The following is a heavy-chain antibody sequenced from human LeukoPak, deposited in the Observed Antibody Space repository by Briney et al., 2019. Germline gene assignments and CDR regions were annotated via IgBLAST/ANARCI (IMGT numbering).Heavy chain of an antibody. CDR2: ISSSSSYI. V-gene: IGHV3-21*01. Sequence: GGPVSLLCAPSGFTYSRYRKIWLPQAPGKGLVWVSSISSSSSYIYYADSVKGRFTISRDNAKNSLYLQMNSLRAEDTAVYYCARYLSEETYSNSPFDYWGQGTLVTVSS. CDR1: GFTYSRYR. D-gene: IGHD4-11*01. J-gene: IGHJ4*02. CDR3: ARYLSEETYSNSPFDY.